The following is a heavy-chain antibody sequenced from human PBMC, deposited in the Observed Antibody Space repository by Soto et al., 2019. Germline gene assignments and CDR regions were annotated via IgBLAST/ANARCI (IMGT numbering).Heavy chain of an antibody. D-gene: IGHD6-13*01. V-gene: IGHV3-21*01. J-gene: IGHJ4*02. CDR2: ISSSSSYI. CDR3: ARERDSYSDPWQEFHY. Sequence: PGGSLRLSCAASGFTFSSYSMNWVRQAPGKGLEWVSSISSSSSYIYYADSVKGRFTISRDNAKNSLYLQMNSLRAEDTAVYYCARERDSYSDPWQEFHYWGQGALVTVSS. CDR1: GFTFSSYS.